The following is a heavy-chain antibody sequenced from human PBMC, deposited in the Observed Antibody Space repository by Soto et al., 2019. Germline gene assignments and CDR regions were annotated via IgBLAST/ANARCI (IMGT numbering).Heavy chain of an antibody. V-gene: IGHV3-48*02. CDR3: ARGSSNWAYYFDF. CDR1: GFTFSSYS. D-gene: IGHD6-13*01. Sequence: EVHLVESGGGLVQPGGSLRLSCAASGFTFSSYSLNWVRQAPGKGLEWVSYITSSGTTVYYADSGRGRFTITRDNAKNSLYLQLNSLTYDDTAVYYFARGSSNWAYYFDFWGQGTLVTVSS. J-gene: IGHJ4*02. CDR2: ITSSGTTV.